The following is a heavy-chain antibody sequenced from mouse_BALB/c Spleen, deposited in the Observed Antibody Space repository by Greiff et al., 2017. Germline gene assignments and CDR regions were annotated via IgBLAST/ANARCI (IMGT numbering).Heavy chain of an antibody. V-gene: IGHV3-6*02. CDR2: ISYDGSN. J-gene: IGHJ2*01. CDR3: ARAGDYGSFDD. CDR1: GYSITSGYY. D-gene: IGHD2-2*01. Sequence: ESGPGLVKPSQSLSLTCSVTGYSITSGYYWNWIRQFPGNKLEWMGYISYDGSNNYNPSLKNRISITRDTSKNQFFLKLNSVTTEDTATYYCARAGDYGSFDDWGQGTTLTVSS.